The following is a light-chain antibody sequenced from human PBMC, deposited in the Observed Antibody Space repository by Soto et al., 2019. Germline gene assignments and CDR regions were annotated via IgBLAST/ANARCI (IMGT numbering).Light chain of an antibody. V-gene: IGKV3-15*01. J-gene: IGKJ1*01. CDR3: QQYNNWHPKT. CDR1: QSVSSD. CDR2: GAS. Sequence: EIVLTQSPATLSLSAGESATLYCRASQSVSSDYLAWYQQKPCQATRLIIYGASTRATGIPARFSGSGSGTEFTLTISSLQSEDFAVYYCQQYNNWHPKTFGQGTKVDIK.